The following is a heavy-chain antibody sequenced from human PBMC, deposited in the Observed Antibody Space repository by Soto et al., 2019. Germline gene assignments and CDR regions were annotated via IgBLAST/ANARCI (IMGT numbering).Heavy chain of an antibody. J-gene: IGHJ6*03. V-gene: IGHV1-69*04. D-gene: IGHD4-17*01. Sequence: QVQLVQSGAEVKKPGSSVNVSCKAFEDTFSNHTIRWVRQSSGQGLEWMGRMCPSLGVANYAQKFQGRVTIAADKSTTTAYMELSSLRSADTAVYYCARVAEMGTVTEGYYYYIDVWGKGTTVTVSS. CDR3: ARVAEMGTVTEGYYYYIDV. CDR1: EDTFSNHT. CDR2: MCPSLGVA.